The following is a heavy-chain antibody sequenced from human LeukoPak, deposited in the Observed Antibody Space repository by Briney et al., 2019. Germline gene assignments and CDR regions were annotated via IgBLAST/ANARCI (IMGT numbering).Heavy chain of an antibody. D-gene: IGHD6-6*01. V-gene: IGHV5-51*01. Sequence: GESLKISCKGSGYSFTNYWIGWVRQMPGKGLEWMGIIYPGDSDTRYSPSFQGQVTISVDKSISTAYLQWSSLKASDTAMYYCARRIIERYSSSSTGDFDSWGQGTPVTVSS. J-gene: IGHJ4*02. CDR3: ARRIIERYSSSSTGDFDS. CDR2: IYPGDSDT. CDR1: GYSFTNYW.